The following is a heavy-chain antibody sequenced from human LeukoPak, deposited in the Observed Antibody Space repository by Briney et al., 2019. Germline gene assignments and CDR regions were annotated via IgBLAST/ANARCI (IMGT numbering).Heavy chain of an antibody. Sequence: PVGSLRLSCAASGFTFTTYWMHWVRQAPGKGLVWLSRVNNDGSNTIYADSVKGRFTISRDNAKNTVYLQMYSLRPEDTAVYYCARGGLDHAFDIWGQGTMVTVSS. CDR3: ARGGLDHAFDI. J-gene: IGHJ3*02. D-gene: IGHD3/OR15-3a*01. CDR1: GFTFTTYW. V-gene: IGHV3-74*01. CDR2: VNNDGSNT.